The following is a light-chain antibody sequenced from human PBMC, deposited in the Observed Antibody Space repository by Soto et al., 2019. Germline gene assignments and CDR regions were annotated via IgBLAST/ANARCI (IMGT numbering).Light chain of an antibody. CDR3: QQYGNSPRFT. Sequence: EIVMTQSPGTLSLSPGERATLSCRASQGVSSNSLAWYQQKPGQAPRLLIYGASSRATGIPDRFSASGSGTDFTLTINRLEPEDFAVYYCQQYGNSPRFTFGPGTKVEI. J-gene: IGKJ3*01. CDR2: GAS. V-gene: IGKV3-20*01. CDR1: QGVSSNS.